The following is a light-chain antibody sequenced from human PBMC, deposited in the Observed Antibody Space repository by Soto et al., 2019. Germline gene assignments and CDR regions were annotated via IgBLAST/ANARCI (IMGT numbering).Light chain of an antibody. V-gene: IGLV2-23*02. CDR3: CSYAGNREV. Sequence: QSVLTQPASVSGSPGQSITIPCTGTSGDVGSYNLVSWYQQHPGKAPKLLIYEVTERPSGVSNRFSGSKSGSTASLTISGLQPDDEADYYCCSYAGNREVFGTRTKVTVL. J-gene: IGLJ1*01. CDR1: SGDVGSYNL. CDR2: EVT.